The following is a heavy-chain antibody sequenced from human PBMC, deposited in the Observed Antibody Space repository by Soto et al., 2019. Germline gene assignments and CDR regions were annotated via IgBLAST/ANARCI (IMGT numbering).Heavy chain of an antibody. D-gene: IGHD1-7*01. CDR3: ARDSVFWDYDLGSGYFDL. CDR2: ISAYNGNT. J-gene: IGHJ2*01. V-gene: IGHV1-18*01. Sequence: QVQLVQSGAEVKKPGASVKVSCKASGYTFTSYGISWVRQAPGQGLEWMGWISAYNGNTNYAQNLQGRVTMTTDTSTSTAYMELRSLRSDDTAVYYCARDSVFWDYDLGSGYFDLWGRGTLVTVSS. CDR1: GYTFTSYG.